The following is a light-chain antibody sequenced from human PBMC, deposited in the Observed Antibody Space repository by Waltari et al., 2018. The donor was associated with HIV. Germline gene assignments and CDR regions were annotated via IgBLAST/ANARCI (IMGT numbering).Light chain of an antibody. CDR3: AVWDDSLGGAV. V-gene: IGLV1-47*01. J-gene: IGLJ2*01. CDR2: MND. CDR1: GPNIGTYS. Sequence: QSVVTQPPSASGTPGQRVTISCSGSGPNIGTYSVNWYQHFPGPAPKLLHYMNDQRPSGVPGRFSGSQSGTSASLAISGLQYDDEADYYCAVWDDSLGGAVFGGGTKLTVL.